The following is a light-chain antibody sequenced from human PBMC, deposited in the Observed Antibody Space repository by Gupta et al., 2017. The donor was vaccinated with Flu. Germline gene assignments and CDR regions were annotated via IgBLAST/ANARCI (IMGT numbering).Light chain of an antibody. Sequence: NFMLTQPHSVSESPGKKVTLSCTRSSGSIDTNYVQWYQQRPDSSPTSVIYEDNLRPSVVPDRFSGSIDTSSNSASLTISGLKTEDEADYFCQSYDSFNRYVVFGGGTKLTVL. CDR3: QSYDSFNRYVV. V-gene: IGLV6-57*01. CDR1: SGSIDTNY. J-gene: IGLJ2*01. CDR2: EDN.